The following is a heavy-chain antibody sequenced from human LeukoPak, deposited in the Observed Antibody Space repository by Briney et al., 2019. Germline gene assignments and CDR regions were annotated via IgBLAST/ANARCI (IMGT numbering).Heavy chain of an antibody. J-gene: IGHJ3*02. D-gene: IGHD3-22*01. CDR2: IYYSGST. V-gene: IGHV4-59*08. Sequence: SETLSLTCTVSGGSISSFYWSWIRQPPGKGLEWIGYIYYSGSTNYNPSLKSRVTISVDTSKNQFSLKLSSVTAADTAVYYCARHDPIISTIVGERAFDIWGQGTMVTVSS. CDR1: GGSISSFY. CDR3: ARHDPIISTIVGERAFDI.